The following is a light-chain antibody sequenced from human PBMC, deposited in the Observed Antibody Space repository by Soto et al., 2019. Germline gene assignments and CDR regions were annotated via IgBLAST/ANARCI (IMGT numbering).Light chain of an antibody. J-gene: IGLJ2*01. CDR3: VAWDDSLNGHVV. CDR2: SNN. Sequence: QSVLTQPPSASGTPGQRVTISCSGSSSNIGSNTVNWYQQLPGTAPKLVIYSNNQRPSGVPDRFSGSKSGTSASLAISGLQSEDEADYYCVAWDDSLNGHVVLGGGTKVTVL. V-gene: IGLV1-44*01. CDR1: SSNIGSNT.